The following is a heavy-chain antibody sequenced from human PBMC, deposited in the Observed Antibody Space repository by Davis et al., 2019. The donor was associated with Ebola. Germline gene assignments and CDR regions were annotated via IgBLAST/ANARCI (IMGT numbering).Heavy chain of an antibody. CDR1: GGAFSNYA. J-gene: IGHJ4*02. V-gene: IGHV1-69*13. D-gene: IGHD3-22*01. CDR2: IIPIFGTA. Sequence: SVQVSCKTSGGAFSNYAINWVRQAPGQGLDWMGRIIPIFGTANYAQKFQGRATITADESTSTAYMELSSLRSEDTAVYYCAREGVHYYDSSGFVWGQGTLVTVSS. CDR3: AREGVHYYDSSGFV.